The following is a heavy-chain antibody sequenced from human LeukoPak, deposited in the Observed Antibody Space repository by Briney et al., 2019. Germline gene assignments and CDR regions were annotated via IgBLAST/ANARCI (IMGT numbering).Heavy chain of an antibody. V-gene: IGHV3-30-3*01. Sequence: GGSLRLSCAASGFTFSSYATHWVRQAPGKGLEWVAVISYDGSNKYYADSVKGRFTISRDNSKNTLYLQMNSLRAEDTAVYYCASGGYSSGWYRGYFDYWGQGTLVTVSS. J-gene: IGHJ4*02. D-gene: IGHD6-19*01. CDR2: ISYDGSNK. CDR1: GFTFSSYA. CDR3: ASGGYSSGWYRGYFDY.